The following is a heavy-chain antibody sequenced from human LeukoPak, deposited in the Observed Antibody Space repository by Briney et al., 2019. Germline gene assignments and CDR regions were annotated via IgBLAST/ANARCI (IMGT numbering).Heavy chain of an antibody. D-gene: IGHD6-6*01. CDR1: GFTFSSYA. V-gene: IGHV3-23*01. CDR2: ISGSDGST. J-gene: IGHJ4*02. CDR3: ASSIAAREAY. Sequence: PGGSLRLSCAASGFTFSSYAMSWVRQAPGKGLEWVSGISGSDGSTYYADSVKGRFTISRDNSKNTLYLQMNSLRAEDTAVYYCASSIAAREAYWGQGTLVTVSS.